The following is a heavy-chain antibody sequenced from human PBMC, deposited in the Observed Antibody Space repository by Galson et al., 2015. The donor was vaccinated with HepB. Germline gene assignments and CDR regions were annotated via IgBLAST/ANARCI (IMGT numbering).Heavy chain of an antibody. CDR1: GYTFTSYD. J-gene: IGHJ4*02. D-gene: IGHD2-15*01. V-gene: IGHV1-8*01. Sequence: SVKVSCKASGYTFTSYDINWVRQATGQGLEWMGWMNPNSGNTGYAQKFQGRVTMTRNTSISTAYMELSSLRSEDTAVYYCARNPPYCSGGSCYSNYFDYWGQGTLVTVSS. CDR2: MNPNSGNT. CDR3: ARNPPYCSGGSCYSNYFDY.